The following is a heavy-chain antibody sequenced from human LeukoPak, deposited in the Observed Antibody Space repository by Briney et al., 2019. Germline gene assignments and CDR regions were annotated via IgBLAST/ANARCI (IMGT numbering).Heavy chain of an antibody. CDR1: GFTFSSYG. Sequence: PGGSLRLSCAASGFTFSSYGMHWVRRAPGKGLEWVAVISYDGSNKYYADSVKGRFTISRDNSKNTLYLQMNSLRAEDTAVYYCAKLDIWGQGTMVTVSS. CDR3: AKLDI. V-gene: IGHV3-30*18. J-gene: IGHJ3*02. CDR2: ISYDGSNK.